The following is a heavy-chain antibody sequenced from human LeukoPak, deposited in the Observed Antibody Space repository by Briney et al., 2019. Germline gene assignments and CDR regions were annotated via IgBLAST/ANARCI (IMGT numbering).Heavy chain of an antibody. CDR1: GFTFTNNF. Sequence: GGSLRLSCAASGFTFTNNFMSWVRQVPGKGLEWVANIKQDGSETTYADSVRGRFTIFRDNAKDSVYLQMNSLRAEDTAVYYCARVGAAAGPHYYYYMDVWGKGTTVTVSS. J-gene: IGHJ6*03. CDR2: IKQDGSET. V-gene: IGHV3-7*03. D-gene: IGHD6-13*01. CDR3: ARVGAAAGPHYYYYMDV.